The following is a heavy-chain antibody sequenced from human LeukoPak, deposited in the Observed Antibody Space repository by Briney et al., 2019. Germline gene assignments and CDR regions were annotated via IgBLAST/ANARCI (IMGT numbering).Heavy chain of an antibody. CDR1: GYTFTSYA. D-gene: IGHD3-22*01. CDR3: ARSSGYLTGFDY. CDR2: INAGNGNT. V-gene: IGHV1-3*01. Sequence: GESLKVSCKASGYTFTSYAMHWVRQAPGQRLEWMGWINAGNGNTKYSQKFQGRVTITRDTSASTAYMELSSLRSEDTAVYYCARSSGYLTGFDYWGQGTLVTVSS. J-gene: IGHJ4*02.